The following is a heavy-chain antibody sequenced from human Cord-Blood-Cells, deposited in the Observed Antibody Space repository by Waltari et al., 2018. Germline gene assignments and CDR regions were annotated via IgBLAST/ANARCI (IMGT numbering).Heavy chain of an antibody. J-gene: IGHJ3*02. V-gene: IGHV4-38-2*02. D-gene: IGHD3-3*01. Sequence: QVQLQESGPGLVKPSETLSLTCTVFGYSISSGYYWGWIRQPPGKGLEWIGSIYHSGSTYYNPSRKSRVTISVDTSKNQFSLKLSSVTAADTAVYYCARGGNYDFWSGYHDAFDIWGQGTMVTVSS. CDR1: GYSISSGYY. CDR2: IYHSGST. CDR3: ARGGNYDFWSGYHDAFDI.